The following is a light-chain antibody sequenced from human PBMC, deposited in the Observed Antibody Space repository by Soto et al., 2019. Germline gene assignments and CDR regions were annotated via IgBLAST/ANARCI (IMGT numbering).Light chain of an antibody. CDR2: LGS. CDR1: QSLLHSNGYNY. CDR3: MQALQGPPT. V-gene: IGKV2-28*01. J-gene: IGKJ1*01. Sequence: IVMTQSPLSLPVTPGEPASISCRSSQSLLHSNGYNYLDWYLQKPGQSPQLLIYLGSNRASGVPDRFSGTGSGTDFTLKIIREEAEDVGVYYCMQALQGPPTFGQGTKVEIK.